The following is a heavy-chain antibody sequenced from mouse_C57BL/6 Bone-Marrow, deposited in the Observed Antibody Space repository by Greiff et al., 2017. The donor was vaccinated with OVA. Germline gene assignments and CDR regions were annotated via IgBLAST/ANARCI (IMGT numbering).Heavy chain of an antibody. CDR3: ASWGLRRGDYFDD. D-gene: IGHD2-4*01. V-gene: IGHV1-69*01. CDR2: IDPSDSYT. CDR1: GYTFTSYW. Sequence: QVQLQQPGAELVMPGASVKLSCKASGYTFTSYWMHWVKQRPGQGLEWIGEIDPSDSYTNYNQKFKGKSTLTVDKSSSTAYMQLSSLTSEDSAVYYCASWGLRRGDYFDDWGKGTTLTVSS. J-gene: IGHJ2*01.